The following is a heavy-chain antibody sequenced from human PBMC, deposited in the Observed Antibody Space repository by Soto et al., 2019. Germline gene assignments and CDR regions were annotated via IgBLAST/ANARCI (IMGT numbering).Heavy chain of an antibody. V-gene: IGHV1-69*13. CDR3: ATGSSGYYLNYFDY. D-gene: IGHD3-22*01. J-gene: IGHJ4*02. CDR1: GGTFSSYA. CDR2: IIPIFGTA. Sequence: GASVKVSCKASGGTFSSYAISWVRQAPGQGLEWMGGIIPIFGTANYAQKFQGRVTITADESTSTAYMELSSLRSEDTAVYYCATGSSGYYLNYFDYWGQGTLVTSPQ.